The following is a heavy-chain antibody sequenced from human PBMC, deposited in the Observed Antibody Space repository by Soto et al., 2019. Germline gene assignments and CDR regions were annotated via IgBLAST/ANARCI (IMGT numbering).Heavy chain of an antibody. Sequence: EVQLLESGGGLVQPGGSLRLSCVVSGFTFSNYAMSWVRKTPGKGLEWVSGITSDGSTTWYADFVEGRFTISRDNSKNTVYLQLNIPRGEDAAVYFCAKGGSSGWPGGEDFRGQGTMVTVSS. V-gene: IGHV3-23*01. CDR3: AKGGSSGWPGGEDF. D-gene: IGHD6-19*01. CDR2: ITSDGSTT. J-gene: IGHJ4*02. CDR1: GFTFSNYA.